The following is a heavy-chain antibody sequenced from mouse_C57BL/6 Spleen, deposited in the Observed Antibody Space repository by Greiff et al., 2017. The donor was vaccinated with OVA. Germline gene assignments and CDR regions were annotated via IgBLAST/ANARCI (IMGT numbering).Heavy chain of an antibody. CDR2: IYPGDGDT. J-gene: IGHJ2*01. D-gene: IGHD1-1*01. V-gene: IGHV1-80*01. Sequence: QVQLKESGAELVKPGASVKISCKASGYAFSSYWMNWVKQRPGKGLEWIGQIYPGDGDTNYNGKFKGKATLTADKSSSTAYMQRSSLASEDSAFYVCARKDYDSHFDYWGQGTTLTVSS. CDR1: GYAFSSYW. CDR3: ARKDYDSHFDY.